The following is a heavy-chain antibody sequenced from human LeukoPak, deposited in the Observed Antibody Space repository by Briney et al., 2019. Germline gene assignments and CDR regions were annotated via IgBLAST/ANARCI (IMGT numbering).Heavy chain of an antibody. CDR2: ISGSGGST. V-gene: IGHV3-23*01. D-gene: IGHD3-10*01. CDR1: GFIFRNSA. J-gene: IGHJ4*02. CDR3: TKMRGVIITGWYFDY. Sequence: PGGSLRLSCAASGFIFRNSAMTWVRQAPGKGLEWVSAISGSGGSTYYADSVKGRFTISRDNSKNTVYLQMNSLRAEDTAVYYCTKMRGVIITGWYFDYWGQGTPVTVSS.